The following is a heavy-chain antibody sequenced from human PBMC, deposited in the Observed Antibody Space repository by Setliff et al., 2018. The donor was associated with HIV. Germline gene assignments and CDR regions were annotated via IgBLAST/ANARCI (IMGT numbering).Heavy chain of an antibody. Sequence: GGSLRLSCTASGFNFNHYAMHWVRQVPGKGLEWVSGITWNRAIIAYADSVKGRFTVSRDDAENSLYLQMSSLGPEDMGLYYCAKGRDGDLNHFDYWGLGTRVTVSS. J-gene: IGHJ4*02. CDR1: GFNFNHYA. D-gene: IGHD4-17*01. CDR2: ITWNRAII. CDR3: AKGRDGDLNHFDY. V-gene: IGHV3-9*03.